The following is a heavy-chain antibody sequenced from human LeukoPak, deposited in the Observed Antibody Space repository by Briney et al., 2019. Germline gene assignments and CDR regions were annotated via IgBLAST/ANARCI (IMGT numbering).Heavy chain of an antibody. CDR3: ASESPWFDY. Sequence: SETLSLTCTVSDDSVSSGGYYWSWIRQPPGKGLEWIGYIHYSGSTNYNPFLKSRVTISVDTSKSQFSLKMNSVTAADTAVYYCASESPWFDYWGQGTLVAVSS. CDR2: IHYSGST. J-gene: IGHJ4*02. CDR1: DDSVSSGGYY. V-gene: IGHV4-61*08.